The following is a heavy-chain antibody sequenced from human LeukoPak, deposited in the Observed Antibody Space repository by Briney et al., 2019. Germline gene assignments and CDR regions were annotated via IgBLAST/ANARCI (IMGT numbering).Heavy chain of an antibody. V-gene: IGHV4-59*02. D-gene: IGHD6-19*01. CDR3: AGGRGGSGWIDY. Sequence: SETLSLTCTVSDGSVSAYYWSWIRQPPGKGLEWIGYIYNSGSTNYNPSLKSRVTISVDTSKNQFSLKLSPVTAADTAVYYCAGGRGGSGWIDYWGQGTLVTVSS. J-gene: IGHJ4*02. CDR2: IYNSGST. CDR1: DGSVSAYY.